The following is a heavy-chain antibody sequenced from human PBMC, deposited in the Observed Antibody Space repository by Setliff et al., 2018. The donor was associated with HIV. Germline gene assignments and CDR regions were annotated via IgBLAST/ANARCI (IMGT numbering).Heavy chain of an antibody. J-gene: IGHJ4*02. CDR1: GYTFTNYD. V-gene: IGHV1-8*03. CDR3: ARGRPFRGAVAGPAHFEY. CDR2: MNPNRGNT. D-gene: IGHD6-19*01. Sequence: ASVKVSCKASGYTFTNYDINWVRQATGQGLEWMGWMNPNRGNTVYAQKFQGRVTITRNTSINTAYMELSNLRSEDTAVYYCARGRPFRGAVAGPAHFEYWGQGILVTVSS.